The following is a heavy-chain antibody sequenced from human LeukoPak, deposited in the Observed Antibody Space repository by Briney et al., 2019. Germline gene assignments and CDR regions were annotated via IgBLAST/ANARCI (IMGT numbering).Heavy chain of an antibody. CDR3: ARTSSSGDSYFDY. CDR1: GGSISSSNYY. J-gene: IGHJ4*02. D-gene: IGHD6-19*01. Sequence: SETLSLTCTVSGGSISSSNYYWGWIRQPPGKGLEWIGSIYYSGSTYYNPSLKSRVTISVDTSKNQFSLKLNSVTAADTAVYFCARTSSSGDSYFDYWGQGTLVTVSS. CDR2: IYYSGST. V-gene: IGHV4-39*07.